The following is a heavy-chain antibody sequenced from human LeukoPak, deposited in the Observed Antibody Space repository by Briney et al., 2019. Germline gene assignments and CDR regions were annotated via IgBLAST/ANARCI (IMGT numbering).Heavy chain of an antibody. CDR2: IHYNGST. V-gene: IGHV4-61*08. CDR1: GGSISSGGYS. CDR3: ARIGYNFGYYFDS. Sequence: SETLSLTCAVSGGSISSGGYSWSWIRQPPGKGLEWIGNIHYNGSTNYNSSLKSRVTILVDKSENQFSLKVRSLTAADTAVYYCARIGYNFGYYFDSWGQGALVTVSS. D-gene: IGHD5-12*01. J-gene: IGHJ4*02.